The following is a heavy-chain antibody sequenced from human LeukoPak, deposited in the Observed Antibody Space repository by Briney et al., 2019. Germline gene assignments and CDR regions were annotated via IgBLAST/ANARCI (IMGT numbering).Heavy chain of an antibody. CDR3: ARIDQYCSSTSCYVYFDY. J-gene: IGHJ4*02. CDR1: GFTFSSYS. V-gene: IGHV3-48*01. Sequence: GGSLRLSCAASGFTFSSYSMNWVRQAPGKGLEWVSYISSSSSTIYYADSVKGRFTISGDNAKNSLYLQMNSLRAEDTAVYYCARIDQYCSSTSCYVYFDYWGQGTLVTVSS. CDR2: ISSSSSTI. D-gene: IGHD2-2*01.